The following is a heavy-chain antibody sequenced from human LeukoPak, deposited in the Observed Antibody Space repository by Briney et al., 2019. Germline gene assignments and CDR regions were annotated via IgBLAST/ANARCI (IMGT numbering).Heavy chain of an antibody. V-gene: IGHV4-59*12. CDR2: INYSGST. CDR1: GGSISHYY. J-gene: IGHJ4*02. D-gene: IGHD3-22*01. Sequence: PSETLSLTCTVSGGSISHYYWTWIRQPPGKGLEWIGYINYSGSTNYNPSLKSRVTISVDTSKNQFSLKLSSVTAADTAVYYCARVGPFHYYDSSGYYRRGNYYFDYWGQGTLVTVSS. CDR3: ARVGPFHYYDSSGYYRRGNYYFDY.